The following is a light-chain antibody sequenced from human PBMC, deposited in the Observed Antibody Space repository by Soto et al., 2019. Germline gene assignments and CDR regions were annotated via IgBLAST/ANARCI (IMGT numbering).Light chain of an antibody. V-gene: IGKV1-5*01. Sequence: DIRMTQSPSTLSSSLGDTFTVTCRASQSVSGWLAWYQQKPGEAPKLLIYDASALPRGVPSRFSGSGSGTKFTLTIASLQPDDFATYYCQQYETFSGTFGPGTKVDIK. CDR3: QQYETFSGT. J-gene: IGKJ1*01. CDR1: QSVSGW. CDR2: DAS.